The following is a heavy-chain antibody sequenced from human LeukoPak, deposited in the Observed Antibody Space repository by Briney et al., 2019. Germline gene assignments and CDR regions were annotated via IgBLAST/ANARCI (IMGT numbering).Heavy chain of an antibody. Sequence: SETLSLTCTVSGGSISSYYWSWIRQPPGKGLEWIGYIYYSGSTNYNPSLKSRVTISVDTSKNQFSLELSSVTAADTAVYYCARAGGDSAGDWFDPWGQGTLVTVSS. D-gene: IGHD2-21*02. V-gene: IGHV4-59*01. J-gene: IGHJ5*02. CDR2: IYYSGST. CDR3: ARAGGDSAGDWFDP. CDR1: GGSISSYY.